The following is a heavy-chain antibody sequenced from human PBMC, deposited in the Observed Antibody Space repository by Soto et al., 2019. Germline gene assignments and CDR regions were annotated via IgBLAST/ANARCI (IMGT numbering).Heavy chain of an antibody. D-gene: IGHD3-3*01. Sequence: QVQLVQSGAEVKKPGASVKVSCKASGYTFTGYYMHCVRQAPGQGLEWMGWINPNSGGTNYAQKFQGWVTMTRDTSISTAYMELSRLRSDDTAVYYCARSYDFWSVNWFDPWGQGTLVTVSS. J-gene: IGHJ5*02. V-gene: IGHV1-2*04. CDR1: GYTFTGYY. CDR3: ARSYDFWSVNWFDP. CDR2: INPNSGGT.